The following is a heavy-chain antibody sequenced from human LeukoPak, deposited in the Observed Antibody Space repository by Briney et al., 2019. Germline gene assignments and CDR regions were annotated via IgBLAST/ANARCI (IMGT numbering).Heavy chain of an antibody. CDR1: GRSLSSYY. J-gene: IGHJ4*02. CDR2: IYTSGST. Sequence: SETLSLTCTVSGRSLSSYYWSWIRQPAGKGLEWIGRIYTSGSTNYNPSLKSRVTMSVDTSKNQFSLKLSSVTAADTAEYYCARDRDYGGYFDYWGQGTLVTVSS. V-gene: IGHV4-4*07. D-gene: IGHD4-17*01. CDR3: ARDRDYGGYFDY.